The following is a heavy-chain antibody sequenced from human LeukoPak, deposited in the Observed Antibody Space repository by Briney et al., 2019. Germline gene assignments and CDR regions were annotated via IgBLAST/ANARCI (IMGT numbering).Heavy chain of an antibody. J-gene: IGHJ5*02. CDR3: ATDRGGTRYYYGSRSYHTLDP. CDR2: FDPEDGET. V-gene: IGHV1-24*01. Sequence: AASVKVSCKVSGYTLTELSMHWVRQAPGKGLEWMGGFDPEDGETIYAQKFQGRVTMTEDTSTDTAYMELSSLRSEDTAVYYCATDRGGTRYYYGSRSYHTLDPWGQGTLVTVSS. D-gene: IGHD3-10*01. CDR1: GYTLTELS.